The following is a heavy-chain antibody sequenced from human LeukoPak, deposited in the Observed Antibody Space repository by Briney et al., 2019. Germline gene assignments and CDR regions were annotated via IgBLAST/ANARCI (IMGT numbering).Heavy chain of an antibody. CDR1: GFTFSSYG. Sequence: GGSLRHSCAASGFTFSSYGMHWVRQAPGKGLEWVAFIRYDGSNKYYADSVKGRFTISRDNSKNTLYLQMNSLRAEDTAVYYCAKAQAVVTWGLYWGQGTLVTVSS. D-gene: IGHD2-2*01. J-gene: IGHJ4*02. CDR3: AKAQAVVTWGLY. V-gene: IGHV3-30*02. CDR2: IRYDGSNK.